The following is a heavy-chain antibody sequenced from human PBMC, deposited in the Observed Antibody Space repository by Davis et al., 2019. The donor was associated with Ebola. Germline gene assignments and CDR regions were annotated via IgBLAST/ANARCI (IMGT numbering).Heavy chain of an antibody. Sequence: GESLKISCAASGFTFSSYWMSWVRQAPGKGLEWVANIKQDGSEKYYVDSVKGRFTISRDNAKNSLYLQMNSLRAEDTAVYYCASALTGTVDYWGQGTLVTVSS. J-gene: IGHJ4*02. CDR1: GFTFSSYW. D-gene: IGHD1/OR15-1a*01. CDR3: ASALTGTVDY. CDR2: IKQDGSEK. V-gene: IGHV3-7*01.